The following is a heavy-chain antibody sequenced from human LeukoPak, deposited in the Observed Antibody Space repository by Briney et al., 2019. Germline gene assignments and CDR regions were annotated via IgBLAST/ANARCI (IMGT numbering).Heavy chain of an antibody. CDR2: INHSGST. J-gene: IGHJ4*02. V-gene: IGHV4-34*01. Sequence: SETLSLTCAVYGGSFSGYYWSWIRQPPGKGLEWIGEINHSGSTNYNPSLKSRVTISVDTSKNQFSLKLSSVTAADTAVYYCARGGVSSSWYRIIPPRPFDYWGQATLVTVSS. D-gene: IGHD6-13*01. CDR1: GGSFSGYY. CDR3: ARGGVSSSWYRIIPPRPFDY.